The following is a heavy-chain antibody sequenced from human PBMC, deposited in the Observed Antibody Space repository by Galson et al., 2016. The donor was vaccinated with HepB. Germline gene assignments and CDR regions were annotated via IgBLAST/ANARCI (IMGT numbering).Heavy chain of an antibody. CDR1: GFTFSSYG. D-gene: IGHD2-15*01. V-gene: IGHV3-33*01. Sequence: SLRLSCAASGFTFSSYGMHWVRQAPGKGLEWVAVIWYDGSNKYYADSVKGRFTISRDNSKNTLYLQMNSLRAEDTAVYYCARDTKGRVEVVVAANYYYYYGMDVWGQGT. J-gene: IGHJ6*02. CDR3: ARDTKGRVEVVVAANYYYYYGMDV. CDR2: IWYDGSNK.